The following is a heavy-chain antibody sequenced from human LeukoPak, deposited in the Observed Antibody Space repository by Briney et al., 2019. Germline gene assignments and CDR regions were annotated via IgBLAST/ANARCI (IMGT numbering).Heavy chain of an antibody. V-gene: IGHV1-69*06. D-gene: IGHD1-1*01. CDR1: GCTFSSYA. Sequence: ASVKVSCKASGCTFSSYAISWVRQAPGQGLEWMGGIIPIFGTANYAQKFQGRVTITADKSISTAYMELKGLSAAEPAVYYCATYGRRGYRHWKYAFDIWGQGTMVTVSS. J-gene: IGHJ3*02. CDR2: IIPIFGTA. CDR3: ATYGRRGYRHWKYAFDI.